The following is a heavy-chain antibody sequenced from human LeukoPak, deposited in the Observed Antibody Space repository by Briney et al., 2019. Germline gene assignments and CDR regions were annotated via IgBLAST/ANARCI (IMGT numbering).Heavy chain of an antibody. CDR1: GFSVTNNY. V-gene: IGHV3-74*01. CDR3: ARGYFSSSRIDY. D-gene: IGHD6-13*01. CDR2: VNSDGSTT. Sequence: GGSLRLSCAVSGFSVTNNYMSWVRQAPGKGLVWVSHVNSDGSTTNYADSVKGRFTISRDNAENTLYMRMNSLRPEDTAVYYCARGYFSSSRIDYWGQGTLVTVSS. J-gene: IGHJ4*02.